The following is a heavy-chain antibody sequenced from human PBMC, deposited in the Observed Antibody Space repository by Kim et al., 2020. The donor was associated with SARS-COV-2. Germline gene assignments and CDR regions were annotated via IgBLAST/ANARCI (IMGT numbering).Heavy chain of an antibody. V-gene: IGHV3-15*01. CDR1: GFTFSNAW. J-gene: IGHJ6*01. Sequence: GGSLRLSCAASGFTFSNAWMSWVRQAPGKGLEWVGRIKSKTDGGTTDYAAPVKGRFTISRDDSKHTLYLQMNSLKTEGTAVYYCTTRGIVVAWDDYYYYGMDVRGQGTTVNVTS. CDR2: IKSKTDGGTT. D-gene: IGHD3-22*01. CDR3: TTRGIVVAWDDYYYYGMDV.